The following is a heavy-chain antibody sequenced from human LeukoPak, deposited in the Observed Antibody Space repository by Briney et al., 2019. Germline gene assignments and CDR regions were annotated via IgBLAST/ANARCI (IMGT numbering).Heavy chain of an antibody. Sequence: SETLSLTCTVSGGSISSYYWSWIRQPPGEGLEWIGYIYYSGSTNYNPSLKSRVTISVDTSKNQFSLKLSSVTAADTAVYYCARHRAKEAFDIWGQGTMVTVSS. J-gene: IGHJ3*02. CDR3: ARHRAKEAFDI. CDR1: GGSISSYY. CDR2: IYYSGST. V-gene: IGHV4-59*01.